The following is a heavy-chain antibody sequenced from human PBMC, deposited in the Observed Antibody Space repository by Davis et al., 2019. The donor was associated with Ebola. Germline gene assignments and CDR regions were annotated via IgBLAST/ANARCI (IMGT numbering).Heavy chain of an antibody. Sequence: PGGSLRLSCAASGFTFSNYAMSWVRQAPGKGPEWVSVISAVGYNTYHADSVRGRFTISRDNSKNPLYLQMNSLSGDDTAVYYCATCGFCISTSGVDYWGQGTLVSVSS. V-gene: IGHV3-23*01. D-gene: IGHD6-19*01. CDR3: ATCGFCISTSGVDY. CDR1: GFTFSNYA. CDR2: ISAVGYNT. J-gene: IGHJ4*02.